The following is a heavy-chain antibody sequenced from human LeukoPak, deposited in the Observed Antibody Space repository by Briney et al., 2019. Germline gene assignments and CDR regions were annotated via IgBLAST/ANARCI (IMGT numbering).Heavy chain of an antibody. Sequence: PSETLSLTCTVSGDSISTSKSYWGWIRQPPLRGLEWIGSIYYTGNTYYNASLKSRVTISVDTSKNQFSLKLSSVTAADTAVYYCARVLRDIVVVPAFDYWGQGTLVTVSS. D-gene: IGHD2-2*01. CDR1: GDSISTSKSY. V-gene: IGHV4-39*07. CDR2: IYYTGNT. CDR3: ARVLRDIVVVPAFDY. J-gene: IGHJ4*02.